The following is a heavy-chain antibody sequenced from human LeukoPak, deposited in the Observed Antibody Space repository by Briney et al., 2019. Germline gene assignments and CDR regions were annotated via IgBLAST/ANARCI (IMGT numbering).Heavy chain of an antibody. V-gene: IGHV4-59*08. J-gene: IGHJ6*02. CDR2: IYYTGGT. D-gene: IGHD6-13*01. Sequence: SETLSLTCAVSGGSISSSYWSWIRQPPGKGLDWIGYIYYTGGTNYNPSLKSRVTISVDTSKNQFSLKLSSVTAADTAVYYCARLSSTYSSSWYKAYYYYGMDVWGQGTTVTVSS. CDR1: GGSISSSY. CDR3: ARLSSTYSSSWYKAYYYYGMDV.